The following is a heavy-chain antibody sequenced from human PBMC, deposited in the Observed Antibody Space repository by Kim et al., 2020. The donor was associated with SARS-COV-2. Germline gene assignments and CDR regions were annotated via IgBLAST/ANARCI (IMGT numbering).Heavy chain of an antibody. V-gene: IGHV3-7*03. D-gene: IGHD3-22*01. J-gene: IGHJ4*02. Sequence: GGSLRLSCITSGFKFSRYWMSWVRQAPGKGLEWVANIKTDGNEKYYVDSVKGRFTISRDNAKNSLSLHMNSLRVDDTAVYFCARDPGSHYYDDNGDDLRDFWGQGTLVTVSS. CDR3: ARDPGSHYYDDNGDDLRDF. CDR2: IKTDGNEK. CDR1: GFKFSRYW.